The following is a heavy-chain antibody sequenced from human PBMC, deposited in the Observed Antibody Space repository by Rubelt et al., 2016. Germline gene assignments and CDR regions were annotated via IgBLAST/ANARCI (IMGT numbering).Heavy chain of an antibody. CDR3: TTAYCSSASCYYLNWLDP. V-gene: IGHV3-7*01. Sequence: GKGLEWVANIKRDGSEKNYVDSVKGRFTISRDNAQNSLFLQMNSLRAEDTALYYCTTAYCSSASCYYLNWLDPWGQGTLVTVSS. J-gene: IGHJ5*02. CDR2: IKRDGSEK. D-gene: IGHD2-2*01.